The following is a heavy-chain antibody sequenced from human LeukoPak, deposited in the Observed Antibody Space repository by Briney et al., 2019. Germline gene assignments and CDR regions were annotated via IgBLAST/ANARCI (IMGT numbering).Heavy chain of an antibody. D-gene: IGHD5-12*01. Sequence: SVKVSCKASGGAFSSYAISWVRQAPGQGLEWMGGIIPIFGTANYAQKFQGRVTITADKSTSTAYMELSSLRSEDTAVYYCARMGVGWLRYNYFDYWGQGTLVTVSS. CDR2: IIPIFGTA. CDR1: GGAFSSYA. J-gene: IGHJ4*02. CDR3: ARMGVGWLRYNYFDY. V-gene: IGHV1-69*06.